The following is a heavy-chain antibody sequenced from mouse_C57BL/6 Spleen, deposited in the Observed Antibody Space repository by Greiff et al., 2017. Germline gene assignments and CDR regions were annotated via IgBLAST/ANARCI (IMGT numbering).Heavy chain of an antibody. CDR2: ISGGGGNT. V-gene: IGHV5-9*01. Sequence: EVKLMESGGGLVKPGGSLKLSCAASGFTFSSYTMSWVRQTPEKRLEWVATISGGGGNTYYPDSVKGRFPISRDNAKNTLYLQMSSLRSEDTALYYCARHYYYGSSYYFDYWGQGTTLTVSS. D-gene: IGHD1-1*01. J-gene: IGHJ2*01. CDR3: ARHYYYGSSYYFDY. CDR1: GFTFSSYT.